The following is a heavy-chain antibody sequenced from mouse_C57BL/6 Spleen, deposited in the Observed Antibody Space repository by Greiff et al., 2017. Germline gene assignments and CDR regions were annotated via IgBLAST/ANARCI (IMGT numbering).Heavy chain of an antibody. CDR3: ARDGGVGYFDV. J-gene: IGHJ1*03. Sequence: VQLQQSGPELVKPGASVKMSCKASGYTFTDYNMHWVKQSHGKSLEWIGYINPNNGGTSYNQKFKGKATLTVNKSSSTAYMELRSLTSEDSAVYCCARDGGVGYFDVWGTGTTVTVSS. CDR2: INPNNGGT. CDR1: GYTFTDYN. V-gene: IGHV1-22*01.